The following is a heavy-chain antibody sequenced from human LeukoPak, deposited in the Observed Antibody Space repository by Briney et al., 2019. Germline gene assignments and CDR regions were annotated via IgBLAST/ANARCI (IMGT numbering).Heavy chain of an antibody. J-gene: IGHJ5*02. CDR2: INTYTGNS. CDR3: AKSYFDWLRVVGLGLNWFDP. Sequence: GASVKVSCKASGYTFANYAINWVRQAPGQGLEWMGWINTYTGNSTYAQGFTGRFVFSLDTSVSTAYLQISSLKTEDTAVYYCAKSYFDWLRVVGLGLNWFDPWGQGTLVTVSS. V-gene: IGHV7-4-1*02. CDR1: GYTFANYA. D-gene: IGHD3-9*01.